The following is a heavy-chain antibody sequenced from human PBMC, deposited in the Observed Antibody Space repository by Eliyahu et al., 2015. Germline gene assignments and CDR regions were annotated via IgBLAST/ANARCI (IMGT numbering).Heavy chain of an antibody. Sequence: EVQLVESGGGLVKPGGSLRLXCAASGFTFXNAXMSWVRXAPGKGXEWVGRIKSKTDGGTTDYAAPVKGRFTISRDDSKNTLYLQMNSLKTEDTAVYYCTTVERRYYYDSSGPRPLHYFDYWGQGTLVTVSS. V-gene: IGHV3-15*01. CDR1: GFTFXNAX. CDR3: TTVERRYYYDSSGPRPLHYFDY. CDR2: IKSKTDGGTT. D-gene: IGHD3-22*01. J-gene: IGHJ4*02.